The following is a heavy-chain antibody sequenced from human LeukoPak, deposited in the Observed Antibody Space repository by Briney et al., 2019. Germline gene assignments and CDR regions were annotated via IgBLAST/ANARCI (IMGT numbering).Heavy chain of an antibody. Sequence: SETLSLICTVSGGSISNYYWSWIRQPPGKELEGIGYIYYSGNTNYNPSLGSRVTISVDTSKNHLSLRLTSVTAADTAIYYCARHPPRGQLGTAFDIWGQGTMVTVSS. J-gene: IGHJ3*02. D-gene: IGHD3-16*01. CDR1: GGSISNYY. V-gene: IGHV4-59*08. CDR3: ARHPPRGQLGTAFDI. CDR2: IYYSGNT.